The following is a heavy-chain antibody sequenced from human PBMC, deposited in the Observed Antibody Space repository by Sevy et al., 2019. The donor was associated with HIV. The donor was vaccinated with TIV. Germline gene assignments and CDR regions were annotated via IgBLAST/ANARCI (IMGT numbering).Heavy chain of an antibody. CDR1: GYTFTNYH. D-gene: IGHD1-26*01. CDR2: ITPSNGNT. Sequence: ASVKVSCKASGYTFTNYHITWVRQAPGQGLEWMGWITPSNGNTNYARRLQGRVTMTTDTSTATAYMELRNLRSDDTAVYFCARAPSGSQGPGQYFHHWGQGTLVTVSS. CDR3: ARAPSGSQGPGQYFHH. J-gene: IGHJ1*01. V-gene: IGHV1-18*01.